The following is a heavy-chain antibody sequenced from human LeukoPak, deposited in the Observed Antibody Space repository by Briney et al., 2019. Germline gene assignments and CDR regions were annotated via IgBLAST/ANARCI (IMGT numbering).Heavy chain of an antibody. CDR2: IYSGGST. D-gene: IGHD5-18*01. CDR1: GFTVSSNY. Sequence: QTGGSLRLSCAASGFTVSSNYMSWVRQAPGKGLEWVSVIYSGGSTYYADSVKGRFTISRDNSKNSLYLQMNSLRAEDTALYYCARDRGYSYAATDYWGQGTLVTVSS. V-gene: IGHV3-53*01. J-gene: IGHJ4*02. CDR3: ARDRGYSYAATDY.